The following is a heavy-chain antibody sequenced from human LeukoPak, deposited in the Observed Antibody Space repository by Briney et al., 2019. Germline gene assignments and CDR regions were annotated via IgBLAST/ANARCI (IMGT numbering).Heavy chain of an antibody. J-gene: IGHJ5*02. V-gene: IGHV4-39*07. CDR1: GGSISSSSYY. CDR3: ARGSLWFGKLLPIQNWFDP. CDR2: IYYSGST. Sequence: ASETLSLTCTVSGGSISSSSYYWGWIRQPPGKGLEWIGSIYYSGSTYYNPSLKSRVTISVDTSKNQFSLKLSSVTAADTAVYYCARGSLWFGKLLPIQNWFDPWGQGTLVTVSS. D-gene: IGHD3-10*01.